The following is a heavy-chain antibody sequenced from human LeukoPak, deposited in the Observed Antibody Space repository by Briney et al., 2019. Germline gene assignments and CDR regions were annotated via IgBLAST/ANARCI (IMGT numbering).Heavy chain of an antibody. CDR3: ARDSYYGSGSYHLYYYYGMDV. J-gene: IGHJ6*02. Sequence: GGSLRLSCAASGFTFSSYSMNWVRQAPGKGLEWVSSINSSSSYIYYADSVKGRFTISRDNAKNSLYLQMNSLRAEDTAVYYCARDSYYGSGSYHLYYYYGMDVWGQGTTVTVSS. D-gene: IGHD3-10*01. CDR2: INSSSSYI. CDR1: GFTFSSYS. V-gene: IGHV3-21*01.